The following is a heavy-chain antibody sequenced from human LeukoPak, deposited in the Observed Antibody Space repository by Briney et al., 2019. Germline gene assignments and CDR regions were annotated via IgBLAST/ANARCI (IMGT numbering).Heavy chain of an antibody. J-gene: IGHJ4*02. Sequence: SQTLSLTCTLSGGSITSGGYYWSWIRQHPGKGLEWIGYIYYSGSTYYNPSLKSRVTISVDTSKNQFSLKLSSVTAADTAVYYCARENWNYFDYWGQGTLVTVSS. D-gene: IGHD1-1*01. CDR3: ARENWNYFDY. CDR2: IYYSGST. V-gene: IGHV4-31*03. CDR1: GGSITSGGYY.